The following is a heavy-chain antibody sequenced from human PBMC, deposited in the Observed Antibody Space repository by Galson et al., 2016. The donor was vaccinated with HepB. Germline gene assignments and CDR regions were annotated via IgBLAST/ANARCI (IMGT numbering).Heavy chain of an antibody. CDR1: GYKFDDYA. Sequence: SLRLSCAGTGYKFDDYAMHWVRQAPGKGLEWVSGVSWNSGTIAYSDSVRGRFTILRDNAKNSLYLRMNSLRIEDTALYYCAKGTTVRYYLDSWGQGTLVVVSS. CDR3: AKGTTVRYYLDS. D-gene: IGHD1-14*01. J-gene: IGHJ4*02. V-gene: IGHV3-9*01. CDR2: VSWNSGTI.